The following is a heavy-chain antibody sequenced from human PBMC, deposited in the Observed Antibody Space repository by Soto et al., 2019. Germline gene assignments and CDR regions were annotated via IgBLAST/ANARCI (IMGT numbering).Heavy chain of an antibody. V-gene: IGHV1-3*01. CDR3: ARSLSSGYSGPAWFAP. CDR1: GYSFATYV. D-gene: IGHD5-12*01. J-gene: IGHJ5*02. CDR2: INAGNGDT. Sequence: SVKVSCEASGYSFATYVIDWVRQAPGQRLEWMGWINAGNGDTGHSQKFQGRITITSDTSASTAYMELSSLRSQDTAVYYCARSLSSGYSGPAWFAPWGQGSLVTVSS.